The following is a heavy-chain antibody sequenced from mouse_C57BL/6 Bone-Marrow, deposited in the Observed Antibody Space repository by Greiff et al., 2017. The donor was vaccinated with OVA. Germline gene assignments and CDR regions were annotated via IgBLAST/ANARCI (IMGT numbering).Heavy chain of an antibody. J-gene: IGHJ3*01. CDR1: GYTFTSYW. V-gene: IGHV1-69*01. D-gene: IGHD3-2*02. CDR2: IDPSDSYT. Sequence: QVQLQQPGAELVMPGASVKLSCKASGYTFTSYWMHWVKQRPGQGLEWIGEIDPSDSYTNYNQKFKGKSTLTADKSSSTAYMQLSSLTSEDSAVYYCARMGRQLRPAWFAYWGQGTLVTVSA. CDR3: ARMGRQLRPAWFAY.